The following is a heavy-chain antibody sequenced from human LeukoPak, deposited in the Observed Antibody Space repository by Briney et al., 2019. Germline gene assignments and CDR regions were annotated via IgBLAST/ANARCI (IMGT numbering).Heavy chain of an antibody. D-gene: IGHD6-19*01. V-gene: IGHV3-30*18. CDR3: AKDRDSSGWFDY. Sequence: GRSLRLPCAASGFTFSTYGMHWVRQAPGKGLEWVAVISYDGSNKYYADSVKGRFTISRDNSKNTLYLQMNSLRAEDTAVYYCAKDRDSSGWFDYWGQGTLVTVSS. CDR2: ISYDGSNK. J-gene: IGHJ4*02. CDR1: GFTFSTYG.